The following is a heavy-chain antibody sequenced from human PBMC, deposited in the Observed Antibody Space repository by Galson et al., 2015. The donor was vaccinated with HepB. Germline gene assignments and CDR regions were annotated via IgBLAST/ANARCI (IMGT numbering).Heavy chain of an antibody. D-gene: IGHD7-27*01. CDR2: ISYDGNTK. Sequence: SLRLSCAASGFIFSDFGMRWVRQAPGKGLEWVAVISYDGNTKHYADSVKGRFTVSRDNSKNMLFLEMSSLGAEDTALYYCSKDRALTGSYYFHYGMDVWGQGTTVAVSS. CDR1: GFIFSDFG. J-gene: IGHJ6*02. CDR3: SKDRALTGSYYFHYGMDV. V-gene: IGHV3-30*18.